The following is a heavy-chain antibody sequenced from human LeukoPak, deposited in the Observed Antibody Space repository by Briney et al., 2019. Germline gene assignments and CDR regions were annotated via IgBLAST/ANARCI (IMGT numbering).Heavy chain of an antibody. D-gene: IGHD6-19*01. J-gene: IGHJ5*02. Sequence: GASVKVSCKASGGTFNSYAISWVRQAPGQGLEWMGGIIPIFGTANYAQKFQGRVTITADKSTSTAYMELRSLRSDDTAVYYCARDEVSIAVAGTGPYNWFDPWGQGTLVTVSS. V-gene: IGHV1-69*06. CDR3: ARDEVSIAVAGTGPYNWFDP. CDR1: GGTFNSYA. CDR2: IIPIFGTA.